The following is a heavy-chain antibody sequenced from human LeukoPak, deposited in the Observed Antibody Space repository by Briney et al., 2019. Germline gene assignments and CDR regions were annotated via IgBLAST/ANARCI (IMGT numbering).Heavy chain of an antibody. CDR3: ARQAEHCSSTSCYPNWFDP. D-gene: IGHD2-2*01. CDR2: IYPGDSDT. CDR1: GYSFTSYS. J-gene: IGHJ5*02. Sequence: GESLKISCKGSGYSFTSYSIGWVRQMPGKGLEWMGIIYPGDSDTRYSPSFQGQVTISADKSISTAYLQWSSLKASDTAMYYCARQAEHCSSTSCYPNWFDPWGQGTLVTVSS. V-gene: IGHV5-51*01.